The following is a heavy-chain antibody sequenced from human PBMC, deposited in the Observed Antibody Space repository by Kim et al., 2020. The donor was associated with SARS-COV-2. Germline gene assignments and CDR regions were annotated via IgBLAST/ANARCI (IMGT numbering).Heavy chain of an antibody. J-gene: IGHJ6*03. CDR1: GFTFSSYW. V-gene: IGHV3-7*01. Sequence: GGSLRLSCAASGFTFSSYWMSWVRQAPGKVLVWVANIKQDGSVKYYVDSVKGRFTISRDNAKNSLYLQMYSLRDEDTAVYYCARDQSRIKIFEMVIRYYYMGVWGKGTAVAVSS. CDR2: IKQDGSVK. D-gene: IGHD3-3*01. CDR3: ARDQSRIKIFEMVIRYYYMGV.